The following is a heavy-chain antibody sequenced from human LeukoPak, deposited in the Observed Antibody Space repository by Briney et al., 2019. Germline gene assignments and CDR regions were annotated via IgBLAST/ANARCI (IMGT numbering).Heavy chain of an antibody. Sequence: GGSLRLSCAASGFNLNNYNMNWVRQAPGKGLEWVSYITLSSSTTYYADSVKGRFTISRDNAKKSLYLQMNSLRAEDTAVYYCARVGLRSSFLYYFDYWGQGTLVTVSS. CDR2: ITLSSSTT. CDR3: ARVGLRSSFLYYFDY. V-gene: IGHV3-48*01. D-gene: IGHD3-3*01. CDR1: GFNLNNYN. J-gene: IGHJ4*02.